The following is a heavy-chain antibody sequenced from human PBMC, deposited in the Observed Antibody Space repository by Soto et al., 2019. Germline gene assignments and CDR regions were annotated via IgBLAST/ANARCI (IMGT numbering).Heavy chain of an antibody. J-gene: IGHJ4*02. CDR2: IYPGDSDT. CDR1: GYSFTSYW. Sequence: GESLKLSCKGSGYSFTSYWIGWVRQMPGKGLEWTGIIYPGDSDTRYSPSFQGQVTISADKSISTAYLQWSSLKASDTAMYYCATWPRFGELGFDYWGQGTLVTGSS. CDR3: ATWPRFGELGFDY. D-gene: IGHD3-10*01. V-gene: IGHV5-51*01.